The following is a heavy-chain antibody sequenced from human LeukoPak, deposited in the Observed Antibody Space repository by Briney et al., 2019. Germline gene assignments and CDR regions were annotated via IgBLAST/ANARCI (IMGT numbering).Heavy chain of an antibody. CDR2: IYHSGST. Sequence: PSETLSLTCAVYGGSISSSNWWSWVRPPPGKGLEWIGQIYHSGSTNYNPSLKSRVTISVDKSKNQFSLKLSSVTAADTAVYYCARASDGYQYCSGGSCYPLYGMDVWGKGTTVTVSS. CDR3: ARASDGYQYCSGGSCYPLYGMDV. J-gene: IGHJ6*04. CDR1: GGSISSSNW. D-gene: IGHD2-15*01. V-gene: IGHV4-4*02.